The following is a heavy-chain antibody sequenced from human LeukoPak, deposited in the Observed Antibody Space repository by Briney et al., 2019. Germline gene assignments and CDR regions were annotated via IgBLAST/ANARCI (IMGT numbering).Heavy chain of an antibody. CDR3: ARVLRDYYFDF. Sequence: GGPLRLSCAASGFSFSGYNMNWVRQAPGKGLEWVSSITASSIYIYHADSVKGRFTISRDNAKSLVYLQMNSLRVDDTAVYYCARVLRDYYFDFWGQGALVTVSS. CDR2: ITASSIYI. J-gene: IGHJ4*02. D-gene: IGHD3-9*01. V-gene: IGHV3-21*01. CDR1: GFSFSGYN.